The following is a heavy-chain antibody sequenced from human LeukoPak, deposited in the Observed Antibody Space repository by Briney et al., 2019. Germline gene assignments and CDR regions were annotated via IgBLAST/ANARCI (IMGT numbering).Heavy chain of an antibody. D-gene: IGHD4-4*01. Sequence: PSETLSLTCAVSGGSISSGGYSWSWIRQPPGKGLEWIGYIYHSGSTYYNPSLKSRVTISVDRSKNQFSLKLSSVTAADTAVYYCARAPAKTVHFDYWGQGTLVTVSS. J-gene: IGHJ4*02. CDR1: GGSISSGGYS. CDR2: IYHSGST. V-gene: IGHV4-30-2*01. CDR3: ARAPAKTVHFDY.